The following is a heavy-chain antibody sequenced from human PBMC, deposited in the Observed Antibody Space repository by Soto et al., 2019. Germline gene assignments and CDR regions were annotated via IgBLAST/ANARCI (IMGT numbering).Heavy chain of an antibody. CDR3: AKAPRPWNYLDYFDY. J-gene: IGHJ4*02. CDR2: ISGSGGST. CDR1: GFTFSSYA. V-gene: IGHV3-23*01. Sequence: GGSLRLSCAASGFTFSSYAMSWVRQAPGKGLEWVSAISGSGGSTYYADSVKGRFTISRDNSKNTLYLQMNSLRAEDTAVYYCAKAPRPWNYLDYFDYWGQGTLVTVSS. D-gene: IGHD1-7*01.